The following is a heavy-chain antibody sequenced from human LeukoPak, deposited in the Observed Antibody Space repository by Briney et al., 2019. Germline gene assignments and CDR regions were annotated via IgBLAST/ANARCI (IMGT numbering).Heavy chain of an antibody. J-gene: IGHJ4*02. CDR3: AKHNGQLLEQWYYDY. V-gene: IGHV3-23*01. CDR1: GFTFSNYA. D-gene: IGHD1/OR15-1a*01. CDR2: IDKNDATT. Sequence: GGSLRLSCAASGFTFSNYAMSWVRQAPGKGLEWVSSIDKNDATTNYADSVRGRFTISRDNSKNTLHLQMSSLRAEDTAVYYCAKHNGQLLEQWYYDYWGQGTLVTVSS.